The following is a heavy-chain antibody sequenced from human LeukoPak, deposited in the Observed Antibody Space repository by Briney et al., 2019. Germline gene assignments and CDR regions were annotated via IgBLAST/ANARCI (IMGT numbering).Heavy chain of an antibody. CDR2: INHSGST. V-gene: IGHV4-34*01. CDR3: ARAGVAVDY. CDR1: GGSFSGYY. D-gene: IGHD6-19*01. Sequence: PSETLSLTCAVYGGSFSGYYWSWIRQPPGKGLEWIGEINHSGSTNYNPSLKSRVTISVDKSKNQFSLKLSSVTAADTAVYYCARAGVAVDYWGQGTLVTVSS. J-gene: IGHJ4*02.